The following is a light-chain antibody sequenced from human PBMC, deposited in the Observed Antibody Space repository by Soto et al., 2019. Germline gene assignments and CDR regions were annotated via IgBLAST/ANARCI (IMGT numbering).Light chain of an antibody. CDR3: LQYDNLPPIT. V-gene: IGKV1-33*01. Sequence: DIPMTQSPSSLSAAVGDRVTITCQARQDISNYLNWYQQKPGKAPKLLIYDASNLETGVPSRLSGSGSGTDFTCTISSLQPEDIATYYCLQYDNLPPITFGQGTRLEIK. CDR1: QDISNY. CDR2: DAS. J-gene: IGKJ5*01.